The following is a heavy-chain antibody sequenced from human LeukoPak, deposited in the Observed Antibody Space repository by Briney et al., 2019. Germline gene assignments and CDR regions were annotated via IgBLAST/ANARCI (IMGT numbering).Heavy chain of an antibody. Sequence: PSETLSLTCTVSGGSISSSSYYWGWIRQPPGKGLEWIGSIYYSGSTYYNPSLKSRVTISVDTSKNQFSLKLSSVTAADTAVYYCARDSITIFGVVILNWFDPWGQGTLVTVSS. CDR2: IYYSGST. CDR1: GGSISSSSYY. D-gene: IGHD3-3*01. V-gene: IGHV4-39*07. CDR3: ARDSITIFGVVILNWFDP. J-gene: IGHJ5*02.